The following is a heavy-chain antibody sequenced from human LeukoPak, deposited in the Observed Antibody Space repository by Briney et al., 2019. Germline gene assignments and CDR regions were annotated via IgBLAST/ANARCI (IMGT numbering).Heavy chain of an antibody. D-gene: IGHD1-14*01. Sequence: PGGSLRLSCAASGFTVSSNYMSWVRQAPGKGLEWVSVIYSGGSTYYADSVKGRFTISRDNSKNTLYLQMNSLRAEDTAVYYCAKAGPRALHEYFQHWGQGTLVTVSS. J-gene: IGHJ1*01. CDR2: IYSGGST. CDR3: AKAGPRALHEYFQH. CDR1: GFTVSSNY. V-gene: IGHV3-53*01.